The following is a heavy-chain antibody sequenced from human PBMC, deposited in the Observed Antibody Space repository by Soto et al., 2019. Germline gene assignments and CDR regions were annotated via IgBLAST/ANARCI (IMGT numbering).Heavy chain of an antibody. CDR1: GFTFSSYA. D-gene: IGHD2-21*02. CDR2: ISRNGGST. J-gene: IGHJ4*02. Sequence: SGGSLRLSCAASGFTFSSYAMHWVRQAPGKGLEYVSGISRNGGSTYYANSVKGRFTISRDNSKSTLYLQVGSLIAEDMAVYYCARSGLPFDYWGQGT. V-gene: IGHV3-64*01. CDR3: ARSGLPFDY.